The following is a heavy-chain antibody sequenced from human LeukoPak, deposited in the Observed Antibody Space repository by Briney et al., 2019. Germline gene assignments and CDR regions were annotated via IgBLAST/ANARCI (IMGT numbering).Heavy chain of an antibody. D-gene: IGHD3-22*01. CDR2: IIPIFGTA. Sequence: SVKVSCKASGGTFSSYAISWVRQAPGQGLEWMGGIIPIFGTANYAQKFQGRVTITTDESTSTACMELSSLRSEDTAVYYCARAAREDYYDSSGYYYYWGQGTLVTVSS. CDR3: ARAAREDYYDSSGYYYY. J-gene: IGHJ4*02. V-gene: IGHV1-69*05. CDR1: GGTFSSYA.